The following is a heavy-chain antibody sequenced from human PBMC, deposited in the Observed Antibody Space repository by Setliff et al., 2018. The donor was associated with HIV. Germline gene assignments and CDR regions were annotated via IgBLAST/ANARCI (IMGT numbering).Heavy chain of an antibody. CDR3: AREEKLAVHTTRPPRFDC. CDR2: IYNTGST. D-gene: IGHD5-18*01. CDR1: GGSISSGGFY. V-gene: IGHV4-31*03. J-gene: IGHJ4*02. Sequence: SETLSLTCTVTGGSISSGGFYWTWIRQHPGKGLEWIGYIYNTGSTYHSPSLESRVTISIDTSKNQFSLKLSSVTAADTAVYYCAREEKLAVHTTRPPRFDCWGQGTLVTVPQ.